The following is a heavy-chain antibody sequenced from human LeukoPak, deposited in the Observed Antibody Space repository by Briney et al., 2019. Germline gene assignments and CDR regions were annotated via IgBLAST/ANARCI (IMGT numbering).Heavy chain of an antibody. CDR1: GYSFTSYW. J-gene: IGHJ6*03. Sequence: GESLKISCKGSGYSFTSYWIGWVRQMPGKGLEWMGIIYPGDSDTRYSPSFQGQVTISADKSISTAYLQWSSLKASDTAMYYCARTYYYDSSGYQTPYMDVWGKGTTVTISS. CDR2: IYPGDSDT. CDR3: ARTYYYDSSGYQTPYMDV. D-gene: IGHD3-22*01. V-gene: IGHV5-51*01.